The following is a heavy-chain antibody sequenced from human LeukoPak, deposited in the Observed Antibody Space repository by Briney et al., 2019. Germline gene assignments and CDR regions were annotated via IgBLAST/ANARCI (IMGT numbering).Heavy chain of an antibody. CDR3: ARDSGDACSSTSCHIYYYYYYMDV. J-gene: IGHJ6*03. D-gene: IGHD2-2*01. Sequence: ASVKVSCKASGGTFSSYAISWVRQAPGQGLEWMGWISAYNGNTNYAQKLQGRVTMTTDTSTSTAYMELRSLRSDDTAVYYCARDSGDACSSTSCHIYYYYYYMDVWGKGTTVTISS. V-gene: IGHV1-18*01. CDR1: GGTFSSYA. CDR2: ISAYNGNT.